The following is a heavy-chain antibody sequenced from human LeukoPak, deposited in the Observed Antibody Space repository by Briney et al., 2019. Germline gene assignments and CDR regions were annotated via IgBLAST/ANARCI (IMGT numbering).Heavy chain of an antibody. D-gene: IGHD3-10*01. J-gene: IGHJ4*02. CDR3: AREFPRGVPNYFDY. V-gene: IGHV3-30*02. Sequence: PGGSLRLSCAASGFTFSSYGMHWVRQAPGKGLEWVAFIRYDGSNKYYADSVKGRFTISRDNSKNTLYLQMNSLRAEDTAVYYCAREFPRGVPNYFDYWGQGTLVTVSS. CDR2: IRYDGSNK. CDR1: GFTFSSYG.